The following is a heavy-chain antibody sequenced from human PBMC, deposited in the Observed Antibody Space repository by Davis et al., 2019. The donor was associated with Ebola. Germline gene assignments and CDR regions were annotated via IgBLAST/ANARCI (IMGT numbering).Heavy chain of an antibody. CDR2: VRQDGSGK. D-gene: IGHD6-13*01. V-gene: IGHV3-7*01. Sequence: ETLSLTCAVSGVSVATSDWMSWVRQAPGKGLEWVANVRQDGSGKYYVDSVKGRFTISRDNAKDSLYLQMNSLRAEDTAVYYCTRRIAESATGGYFDHWGQGTLVTVSS. CDR1: GVSVATSDW. J-gene: IGHJ4*02. CDR3: TRRIAESATGGYFDH.